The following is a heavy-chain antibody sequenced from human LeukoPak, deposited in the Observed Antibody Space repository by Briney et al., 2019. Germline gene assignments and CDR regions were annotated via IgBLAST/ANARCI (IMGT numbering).Heavy chain of an antibody. D-gene: IGHD3-22*01. CDR1: GFTISIYW. Sequence: GGSLRLSCAASGFTISIYWMNWVRQAPGKGLEWVANIKQDGSEKYYVDSVKGRFTISRDNMKNSMYLQMNSLRAEDTAVYYCARVLNYYDSSGYYFSYWGQGTLVTVSS. CDR2: IKQDGSEK. V-gene: IGHV3-7*02. CDR3: ARVLNYYDSSGYYFSY. J-gene: IGHJ4*02.